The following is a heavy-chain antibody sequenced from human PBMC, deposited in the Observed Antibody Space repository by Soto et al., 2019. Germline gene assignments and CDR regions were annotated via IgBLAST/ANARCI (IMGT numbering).Heavy chain of an antibody. V-gene: IGHV3-7*01. J-gene: IGHJ4*02. CDR2: IKQDGSEK. D-gene: IGHD3-16*01. CDR3: ARDSGGGRRGGGGDFDY. Sequence: EVQLVESGGGLVQPGGSLRLSCAASGFTFSSYWMSWVRQAPGKGLEWVANIKQDGSEKYYVDSVKGRFTISRDNAKNXXYLQRNSLGAEDTAVYYWARDSGGGRRGGGGDFDYWGQGTLVTVSS. CDR1: GFTFSSYW.